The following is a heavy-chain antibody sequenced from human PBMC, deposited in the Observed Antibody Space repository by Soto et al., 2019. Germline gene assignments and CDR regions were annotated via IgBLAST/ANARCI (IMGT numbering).Heavy chain of an antibody. D-gene: IGHD2-15*01. V-gene: IGHV4-4*02. J-gene: IGHJ4*02. CDR1: GGSISSSNW. CDR2: IYHTGST. Sequence: SETLSLTCAVSGGSISSSNWWSWVRQPPGKGLEWIGEIYHTGSTTYNPSLNSRVTISVDKSKNQFSLELSSVTAADTAVYYCARDSGGGTDYWGQGTLVTVSS. CDR3: ARDSGGGTDY.